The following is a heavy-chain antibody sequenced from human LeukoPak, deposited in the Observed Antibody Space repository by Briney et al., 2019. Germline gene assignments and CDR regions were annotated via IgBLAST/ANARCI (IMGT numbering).Heavy chain of an antibody. CDR1: GGSISSYY. Sequence: PSETLSLTCTVSGGSISSYYWSWIRQPPGKGLEWIGYIYYTGSTNYNPSLKSRVTISVDTSKNQFSLELSSVTAADTAVYYCARDGISGSYYAEYFQHWGQGTLVTISS. CDR3: ARDGISGSYYAEYFQH. V-gene: IGHV4-59*01. D-gene: IGHD1-26*01. CDR2: IYYTGST. J-gene: IGHJ1*01.